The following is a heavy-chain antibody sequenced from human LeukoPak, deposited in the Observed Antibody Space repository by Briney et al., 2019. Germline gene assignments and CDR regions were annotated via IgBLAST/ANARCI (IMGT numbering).Heavy chain of an antibody. D-gene: IGHD2-8*01. Sequence: PSETLPLTCTVSGGSISSSSYYWGWIRQPPGKGLEWIGSIYHSGSTYYNPSLKSRVTISVDTSKNQFSLKLSSVTAADMAVYYCTRHQWWLAPRNFDYWGQGTLVTVSS. CDR3: TRHQWWLAPRNFDY. CDR1: GGSISSSSYY. CDR2: IYHSGST. V-gene: IGHV4-39*01. J-gene: IGHJ4*02.